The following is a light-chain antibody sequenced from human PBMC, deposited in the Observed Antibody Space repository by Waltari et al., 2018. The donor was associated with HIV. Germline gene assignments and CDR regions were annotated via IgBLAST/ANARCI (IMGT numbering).Light chain of an antibody. CDR1: ALPKKY. J-gene: IGLJ3*02. V-gene: IGLV3-10*01. CDR2: EDS. Sequence: SYELTQPPSVSVSPGQTARITCSGDALPKKYAYWYQQKSGQAPVLVIYEDSKRPSGIPERFSGSSSGTMATWTISGAQVEDEADYYCYSTDSRGNHRVFGGGTKLTVL. CDR3: YSTDSRGNHRV.